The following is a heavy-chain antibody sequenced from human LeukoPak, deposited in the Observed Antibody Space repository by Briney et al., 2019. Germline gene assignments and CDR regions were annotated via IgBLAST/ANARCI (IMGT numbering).Heavy chain of an antibody. J-gene: IGHJ4*02. CDR2: ISQGGST. CDR3: ARAGRYCDSTGYYCYFDF. D-gene: IGHD3-22*01. Sequence: SGSLSLTCAVSGGSISSSNWWSWVRQPPEKGLEWIGEISQGGSTNYNPSLKSRVTMSVDKSKNQFSLKLTSVTAADTAVYYCARAGRYCDSTGYYCYFDFWGQGTLVTVSS. CDR1: GGSISSSNW. V-gene: IGHV4-4*02.